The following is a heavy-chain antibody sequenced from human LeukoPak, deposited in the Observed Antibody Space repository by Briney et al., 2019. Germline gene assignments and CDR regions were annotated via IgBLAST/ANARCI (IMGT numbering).Heavy chain of an antibody. CDR2: IKHDGSEK. D-gene: IGHD6-13*01. V-gene: IGHV3-7*01. Sequence: GGSLRLSCAASGFSFSSYWISWVRQPPGKGLEWVANIKHDGSEKYYVDSVKGRFTISRDNAKNSLYLQMNSLRTEDTAMYYCARVGTAEGTLEDYWGQGTLVTVSS. CDR3: ARVGTAEGTLEDY. J-gene: IGHJ4*02. CDR1: GFSFSSYW.